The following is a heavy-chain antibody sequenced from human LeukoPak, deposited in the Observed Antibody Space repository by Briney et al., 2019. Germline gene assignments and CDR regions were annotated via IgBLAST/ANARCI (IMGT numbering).Heavy chain of an antibody. Sequence: GSVKVSCKASGYTFPNYAIRWVRQARGKGLEWVGWISAYNGNTIYAQKLQGRVTMTTDTSTSTAYMDLRSLRSDDTAVYYCARVRNSGFRYVDSWGQGTLVTVSS. D-gene: IGHD5-12*01. J-gene: IGHJ4*02. CDR1: GYTFPNYA. CDR3: ARVRNSGFRYVDS. V-gene: IGHV1-18*01. CDR2: ISAYNGNT.